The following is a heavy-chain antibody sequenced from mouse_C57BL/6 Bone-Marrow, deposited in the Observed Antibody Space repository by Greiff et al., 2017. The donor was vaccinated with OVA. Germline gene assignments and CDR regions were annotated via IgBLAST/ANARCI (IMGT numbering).Heavy chain of an antibody. V-gene: IGHV1-19*01. CDR2: INPYNGGT. CDR1: GYTFTDYY. D-gene: IGHD1-1*01. J-gene: IGHJ2*01. Sequence: VQLQQSGPVLVKPGASVKMSCKASGYTFTDYYMNWVKQSHGKSLEWIGVINPYNGGTSYNQKFKGKATLTVDKSSSTAYMELNSLTSEDSAVYYCASIYYYGSFYYFDYWGQGTTLTVSS. CDR3: ASIYYYGSFYYFDY.